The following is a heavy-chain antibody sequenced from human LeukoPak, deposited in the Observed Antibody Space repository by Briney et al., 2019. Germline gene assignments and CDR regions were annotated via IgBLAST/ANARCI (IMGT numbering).Heavy chain of an antibody. CDR2: IYSGGST. CDR1: GFTFSSYS. D-gene: IGHD3-22*01. V-gene: IGHV3-66*04. J-gene: IGHJ4*02. Sequence: GGSLRLSCAASGFTFSSYSMSWVRQAPGKGLEWVSVIYSGGSTYYADSVKGRFTISRDNSKNTLYLQMNSLRAEDTAVYYCARHPYDSSGYYYVYYFDYWGQGTLVTVSS. CDR3: ARHPYDSSGYYYVYYFDY.